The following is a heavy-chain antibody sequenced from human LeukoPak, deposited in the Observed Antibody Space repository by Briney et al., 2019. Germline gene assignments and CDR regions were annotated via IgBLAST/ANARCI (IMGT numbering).Heavy chain of an antibody. CDR3: ARYGGSGTYFFDY. CDR2: ISHSGST. Sequence: SETLSLTCAVYGGSFSGYYWSWIRQPPGKGLEWIGEISHSGSTNYNPSLKSRVTISVDTSKNQFSLKLSSVTAADTAVYYCARYGGSGTYFFDYWGQGTLVTVSS. V-gene: IGHV4-34*01. CDR1: GGSFSGYY. D-gene: IGHD3-10*01. J-gene: IGHJ4*02.